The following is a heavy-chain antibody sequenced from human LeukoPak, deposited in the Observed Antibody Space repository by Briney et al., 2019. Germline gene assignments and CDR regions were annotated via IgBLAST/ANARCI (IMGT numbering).Heavy chain of an antibody. CDR2: IYYSGGT. V-gene: IGHV4-59*01. Sequence: SETLSLTCSVSGASFGTNYWSWIRQAPGKGLESIGYIYYSGGTNDNPSLKGRVTISADTSKNQFSLNLRSVTAADTAVYYCAKGHGSGTFYRGLFDSWGQGIPVTVSS. D-gene: IGHD3-10*01. CDR1: GASFGTNY. J-gene: IGHJ4*02. CDR3: AKGHGSGTFYRGLFDS.